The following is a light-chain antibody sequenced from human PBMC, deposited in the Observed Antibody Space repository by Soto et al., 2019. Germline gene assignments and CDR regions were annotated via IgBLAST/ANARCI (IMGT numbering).Light chain of an antibody. CDR3: NSYTSSNTYV. CDR2: EVS. J-gene: IGLJ1*01. V-gene: IGLV2-14*01. Sequence: QSVLTQRASVSGSPGQAITISCSGSSSDVGAHNFVSWYQHHPGKAPKLMIYEVSNRPSGVSNRFSGSKSGNTASLTISGLQAEDEADYYCNSYTSSNTYVFGSGTKVTVL. CDR1: SSDVGAHNF.